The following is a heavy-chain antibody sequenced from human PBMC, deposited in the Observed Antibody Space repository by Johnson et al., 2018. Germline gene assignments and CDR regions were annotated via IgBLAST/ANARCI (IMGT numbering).Heavy chain of an antibody. V-gene: IGHV4-59*02. CDR2: VSYSGST. D-gene: IGHD3-22*01. CDR1: GGSVSSSY. J-gene: IGHJ3*02. CDR3: ARYDSSTFWAFNI. Sequence: QVQLQESGPGLLKPSETLSLTCTVSGGSVSSSYWSWIRQPPGKGVEWIGYVSYSGSTDYSPSLKSRLTISLDTSKNQFSLKLTSVTTADTAVNYCARYDSSTFWAFNIWGQGTVVTVSS.